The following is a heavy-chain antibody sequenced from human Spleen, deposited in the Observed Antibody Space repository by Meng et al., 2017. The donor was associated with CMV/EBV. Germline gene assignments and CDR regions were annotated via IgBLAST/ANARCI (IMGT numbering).Heavy chain of an antibody. J-gene: IGHJ5*02. CDR3: ARDHGSGSVVWFDP. CDR2: INPNSGGT. D-gene: IGHD6-19*01. V-gene: IGHV1-2*02. Sequence: ASVKVSCKASGYSFIAYYIHWLRQAPGQGPEWMGWINPNSGGTNYAQKFQGRVTMTRDTSIRTAYMELSSLTSDDTAIYFCARDHGSGSVVWFDPWGQGTLVTVSS. CDR1: GYSFIAYY.